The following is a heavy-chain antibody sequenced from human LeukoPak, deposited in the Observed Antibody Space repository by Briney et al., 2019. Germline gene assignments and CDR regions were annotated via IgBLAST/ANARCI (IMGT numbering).Heavy chain of an antibody. J-gene: IGHJ3*02. CDR1: GSSISGHY. V-gene: IGHV4-59*11. Sequence: PSETLSLTCSVSGSSISGHYWGWIWQPPGKTLEWIGYFYFGESTNYNPSLKSRVSMSVDTSKNQFSLKLSSVTAADTAVYYCARGEGVLLWFGESPDAFDIWGQGTMVTVSS. CDR2: FYFGEST. D-gene: IGHD3-10*01. CDR3: ARGEGVLLWFGESPDAFDI.